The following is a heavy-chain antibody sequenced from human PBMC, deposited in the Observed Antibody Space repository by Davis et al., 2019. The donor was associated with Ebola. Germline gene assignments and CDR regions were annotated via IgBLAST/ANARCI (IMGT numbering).Heavy chain of an antibody. CDR3: ARRIVVVAGTDAFDV. V-gene: IGHV4-59*08. J-gene: IGHJ3*01. CDR1: GASVSSNY. D-gene: IGHD2-15*01. CDR2: IHYSGIT. Sequence: SETLSLTCTVSGASVSSNYWTWIRQPPGGGLEFIAYIHYSGITNYNPSLKTRVTISVDTSNNHFSLKLTSVTAADTAVYYCARRIVVVAGTDAFDVWGQGTTVTVSS.